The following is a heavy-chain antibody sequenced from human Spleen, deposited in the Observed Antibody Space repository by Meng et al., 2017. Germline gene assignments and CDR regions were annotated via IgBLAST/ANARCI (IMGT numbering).Heavy chain of an antibody. V-gene: IGHV1-2*06. J-gene: IGHJ6*02. Sequence: ASVKVSCKPSGYNFPDYYIHWVRQAPGQGLEWMGRINPNSGGTNYAQKFQGRVTMTRDTSISTAYMELSRLRSDDTAVYYCARAEFTVVVAATYPYGMDVWGQGTTVTVSS. CDR2: INPNSGGT. CDR1: GYNFPDYY. D-gene: IGHD2-15*01. CDR3: ARAEFTVVVAATYPYGMDV.